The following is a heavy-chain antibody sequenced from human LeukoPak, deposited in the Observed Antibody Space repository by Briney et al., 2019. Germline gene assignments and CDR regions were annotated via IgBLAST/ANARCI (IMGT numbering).Heavy chain of an antibody. J-gene: IGHJ4*02. CDR3: ARGITVTTLGY. CDR2: INPSGGST. V-gene: IGHV1-46*01. CDR1: GYTFTNYY. Sequence: GASVKVSCKAPGYTFTNYYMHWVRQAPGQGLEWMGIINPSGGSTSYAQKFQGRVAMTRDASTSTVYMELTSLRSEDTAVYYCARGITVTTLGYWGQGTLVTVSS. D-gene: IGHD4-17*01.